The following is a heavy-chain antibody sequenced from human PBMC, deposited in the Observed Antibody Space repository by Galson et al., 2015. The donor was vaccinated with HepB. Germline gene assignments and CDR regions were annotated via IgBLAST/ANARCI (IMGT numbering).Heavy chain of an antibody. Sequence: SLRLSCAASGFRIDEYGMSWVRQAPGKGLEWVSDINWNGGSTGYADSVKGRFTISRDNAKKSLYLQMNSLRAEDTALYYCARVGKVVAALGYWGQGTLVTLSP. D-gene: IGHD3-22*01. J-gene: IGHJ4*02. CDR1: GFRIDEYG. V-gene: IGHV3-20*04. CDR2: INWNGGST. CDR3: ARVGKVVAALGY.